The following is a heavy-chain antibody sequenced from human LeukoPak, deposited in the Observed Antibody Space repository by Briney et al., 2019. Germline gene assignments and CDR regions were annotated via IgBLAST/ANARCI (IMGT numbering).Heavy chain of an antibody. D-gene: IGHD3-10*01. CDR1: GFTFSSYS. CDR3: ARESQSLVRGVPADY. V-gene: IGHV3-21*01. J-gene: IGHJ4*02. Sequence: IPGGSLRLSCAASGFTFSSYSMNWVRQAPGKGLEWVSSISSSSSYIYYADSVKGRFTISRDNAKNSLYLQMNSLRAEDTAVYYCARESQSLVRGVPADYWGQGALVTVSS. CDR2: ISSSSSYI.